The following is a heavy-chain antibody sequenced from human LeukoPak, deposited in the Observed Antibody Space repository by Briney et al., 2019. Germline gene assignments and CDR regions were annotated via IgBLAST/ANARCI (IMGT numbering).Heavy chain of an antibody. V-gene: IGHV4-59*01. CDR2: ICYRGST. CDR3: ARGGDYGDLRYFDY. CDR1: GGSINNYY. J-gene: IGHJ4*02. Sequence: SETLSLTCTVSGGSINNYYWSWIRQPPGKGLEWIGYICYRGSTNYNPSLKSRVTFSVDTSKNQFSLKLNSVTAADTAVYYCARGGDYGDLRYFDYWGQGTLVTVSS. D-gene: IGHD4-17*01.